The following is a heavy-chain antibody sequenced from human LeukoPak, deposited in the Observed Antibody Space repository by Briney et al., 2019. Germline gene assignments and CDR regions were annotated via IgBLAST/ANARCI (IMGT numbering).Heavy chain of an antibody. V-gene: IGHV4-61*05. CDR1: GVSISSSYSY. D-gene: IGHD1-1*01. CDR2: IYYSGST. J-gene: IGHJ5*02. CDR3: ARGDNDGGHLTTSNWFDP. Sequence: SETLSLTCTVSGVSISSSYSYWGWIRQPPGKGLEWIGYIYYSGSTNYNPSLKSRVTISVDTSKNQFSLKLSSVTAADTAVYYCARGDNDGGHLTTSNWFDPWGQGTLVTVSS.